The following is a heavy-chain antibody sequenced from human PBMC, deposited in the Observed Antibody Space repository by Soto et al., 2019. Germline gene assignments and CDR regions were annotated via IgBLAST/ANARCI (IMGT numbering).Heavy chain of an antibody. D-gene: IGHD3-22*01. J-gene: IGHJ4*02. Sequence: QVHLVESGGGVVQPGRSLRLSCAASEFIFSNYGMHWVRQAPGKGLEWVAAIYYDGSNKYYADSVKGRFTISRDNSRNTLYLQMNSLRAEDTAVYYCARDSKDDGSGYYGGFDYWVQGTLVAVSS. CDR3: ARDSKDDGSGYYGGFDY. CDR2: IYYDGSNK. V-gene: IGHV3-33*01. CDR1: EFIFSNYG.